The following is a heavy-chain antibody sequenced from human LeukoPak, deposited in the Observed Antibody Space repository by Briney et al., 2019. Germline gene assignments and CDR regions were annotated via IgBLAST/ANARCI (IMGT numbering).Heavy chain of an antibody. CDR2: INSNSGNT. CDR1: GYTFTSYA. CDR3: ARATPQIVWVMSTVSDY. D-gene: IGHD4-17*01. Sequence: ASVKVSCKASGYTFTSYAMNWVRQAPGQGLEWMGWINSNSGNTTYAQGFTGRFVFSLDTSVSTAYLQISSLKAEDTAVYYCARATPQIVWVMSTVSDYWGQGTLVTVSS. J-gene: IGHJ4*02. V-gene: IGHV7-4-1*02.